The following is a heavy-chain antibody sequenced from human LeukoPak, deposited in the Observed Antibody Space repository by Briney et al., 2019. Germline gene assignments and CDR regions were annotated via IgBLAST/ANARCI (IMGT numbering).Heavy chain of an antibody. J-gene: IGHJ4*02. V-gene: IGHV3-74*01. D-gene: IGHD5-18*01. CDR3: ASYGYSNGYFFDS. CDR1: RFTFSTYW. CDR2: INSDGSST. Sequence: GGSLRLSCAAPRFTFSTYWMHWVRQAPGKGLVWVSRINSDGSSTGYADSVKGRFTISRDNAKNSLYLQMNSLRAEDTAVYYCASYGYSNGYFFDSWGQGTLVTVSS.